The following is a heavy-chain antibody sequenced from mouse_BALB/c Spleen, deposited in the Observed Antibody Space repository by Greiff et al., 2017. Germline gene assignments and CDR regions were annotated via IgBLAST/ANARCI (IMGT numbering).Heavy chain of an antibody. CDR1: GYTFTSYW. D-gene: IGHD2-12*01. Sequence: QVHVKQPGAELVKPGASVKLSCKASGYTFTSYWMHWVKQRPGQGLEWIGEIDPSDSYTNYNQKFKGKATLTVDKSSSTAYMQLSSLTSEDSAVYYCARSGYRGYFDYWGQGTTLTVSS. V-gene: IGHV1-69*02. CDR3: ARSGYRGYFDY. J-gene: IGHJ2*01. CDR2: IDPSDSYT.